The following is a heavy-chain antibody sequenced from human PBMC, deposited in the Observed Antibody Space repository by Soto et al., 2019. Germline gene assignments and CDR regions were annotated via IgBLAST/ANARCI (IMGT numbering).Heavy chain of an antibody. CDR2: IGCCSGSGT. D-gene: IGHD3-9*01. CDR1: GFTFSTYT. J-gene: IGHJ4*02. V-gene: IGHV3-23*01. CDR3: AKDRQPDGIWTFDS. Sequence: GGSLRLSCAASGFTFSTYTMNWVRQAPGKGLEWVSGIGCCSGSGTYYADFVKGRFTISRGNSKNMVFLQMNGLRAEDTAVYYCAKDRQPDGIWTFDSWGQGTPVTVSS.